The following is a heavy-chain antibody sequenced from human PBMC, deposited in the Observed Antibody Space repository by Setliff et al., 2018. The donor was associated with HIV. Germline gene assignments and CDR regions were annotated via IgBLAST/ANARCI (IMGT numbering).Heavy chain of an antibody. CDR1: GYILSHFG. CDR2: IIPILGVA. V-gene: IGHV1-69*04. J-gene: IGHJ6*03. Sequence: SVKVSCKASGYILSHFGMTWVRQAPGQGLDWMGRIIPILGVANYAQRFQGKVTITADKSTSTAYMELTSLRFDDTAMYYCVRGVQSPPHYSYYYMDVWGEGTMVTVSS. CDR3: VRGVQSPPHYSYYYMDV. D-gene: IGHD3-3*01.